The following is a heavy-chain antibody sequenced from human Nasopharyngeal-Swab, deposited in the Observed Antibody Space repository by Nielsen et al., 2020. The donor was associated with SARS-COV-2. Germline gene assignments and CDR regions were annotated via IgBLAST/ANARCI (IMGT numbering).Heavy chain of an antibody. CDR1: GYTFTSYY. Sequence: ASVKVSCKASGYTFTSYYMHWVRQAPGQGLEWMGIINPSGGSTSYAQKFQGRVTMTRDTSTSTVYMELSSLRSEDTAVYYCARDRITMVRGVILLTNWFDPWGQGTLVTVSS. D-gene: IGHD3-10*01. CDR2: INPSGGST. V-gene: IGHV1-46*01. J-gene: IGHJ5*02. CDR3: ARDRITMVRGVILLTNWFDP.